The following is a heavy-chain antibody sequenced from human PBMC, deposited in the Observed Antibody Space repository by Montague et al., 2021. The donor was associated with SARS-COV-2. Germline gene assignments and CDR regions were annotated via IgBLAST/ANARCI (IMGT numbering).Heavy chain of an antibody. CDR1: GGSISSGGYY. CDR2: IYYSGST. V-gene: IGHV4-31*03. J-gene: IGHJ3*02. CDR3: AWARTRITMIGVVIDAFDN. Sequence: TLSLTCTVSGGSISSGGYYWSWIRQHPGKGLEWIGYIYYSGSTYYNPSLKSRVTISVGTSKSQFSLKLSSVTAADTAVYYCAWARTRITMIGVVIDAFDNWGQGTMVTVSS. D-gene: IGHD3-22*01.